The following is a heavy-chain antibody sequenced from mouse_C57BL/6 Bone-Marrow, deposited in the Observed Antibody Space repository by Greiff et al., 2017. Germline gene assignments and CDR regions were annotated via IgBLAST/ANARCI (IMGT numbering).Heavy chain of an antibody. CDR3: ARPHYYGSSSFDY. CDR2: ISGGGGNT. J-gene: IGHJ2*01. D-gene: IGHD1-1*01. Sequence: EVQGVDSGGGLVKPGGSLKLSCAASGFTFSSYTMSWVRQTPEKRLEWVATISGGGGNTYYPDSVKGRFTISRDNAKNTLYLQMSSLRSEDTALYYCARPHYYGSSSFDYWGQGTTLTVSS. V-gene: IGHV5-9*01. CDR1: GFTFSSYT.